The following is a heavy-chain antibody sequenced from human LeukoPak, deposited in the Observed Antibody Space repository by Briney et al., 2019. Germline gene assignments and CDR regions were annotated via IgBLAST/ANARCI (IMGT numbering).Heavy chain of an antibody. Sequence: GGSLRLSCAASGFTFSSYAMHWVRQAPGKGLEWVAVISYDGSNKYYADSVKGRFTISRDNSKNTLYLQMNSLRAEDTAVYYCARPTRHRDSSGYYLAFDIWGQGAMVTVSS. CDR3: ARPTRHRDSSGYYLAFDI. J-gene: IGHJ3*02. CDR2: ISYDGSNK. V-gene: IGHV3-30-3*01. D-gene: IGHD3-22*01. CDR1: GFTFSSYA.